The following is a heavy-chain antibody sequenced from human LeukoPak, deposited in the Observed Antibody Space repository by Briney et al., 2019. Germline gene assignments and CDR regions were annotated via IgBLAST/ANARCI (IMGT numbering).Heavy chain of an antibody. J-gene: IGHJ3*02. V-gene: IGHV4-59*01. CDR1: GGSISSYY. CDR2: IYYSGST. D-gene: IGHD6-19*01. Sequence: SETLSLTCTVSGGSISSYYWSWIRQPPGKGLEWIGYIYYSGSTNYNPSLKSRATISVDTSKNQFSLKLSSVTAADTAVYYCARDPGRSGWYSGAFDIWGQGTMVTVSS. CDR3: ARDPGRSGWYSGAFDI.